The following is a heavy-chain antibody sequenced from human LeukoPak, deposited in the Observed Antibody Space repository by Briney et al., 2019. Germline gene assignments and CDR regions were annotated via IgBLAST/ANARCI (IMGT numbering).Heavy chain of an antibody. D-gene: IGHD3-10*01. Sequence: GASVKVSCKASGYTFTSYDISWVRQATGQGLEWMGWMNPNSGNTGYAQKFQGRVTMTRDTSISTAYMELSSLRSEDMAVYYCARAGVRGAPVYYYMDVWGKGTTVTVSS. CDR1: GYTFTSYD. J-gene: IGHJ6*03. CDR3: ARAGVRGAPVYYYMDV. V-gene: IGHV1-8*01. CDR2: MNPNSGNT.